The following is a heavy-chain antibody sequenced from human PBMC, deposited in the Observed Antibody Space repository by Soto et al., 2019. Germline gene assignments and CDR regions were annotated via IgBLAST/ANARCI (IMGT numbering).Heavy chain of an antibody. Sequence: PGGSLRLSSAASGFTFSNAWMNWVRQAPGKGLEWVGRIKSKTDGGTTDYAAPVKGRFTISRDDSKNTLYLQMNSLKTEDTAVYYCTTKTGPYIVLVPAAPDVWGQGTTVTVSS. J-gene: IGHJ6*02. V-gene: IGHV3-15*07. CDR1: GFTFSNAW. D-gene: IGHD2-2*01. CDR2: IKSKTDGGTT. CDR3: TTKTGPYIVLVPAAPDV.